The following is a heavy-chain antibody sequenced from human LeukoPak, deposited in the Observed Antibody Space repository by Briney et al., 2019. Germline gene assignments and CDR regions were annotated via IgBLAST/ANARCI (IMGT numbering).Heavy chain of an antibody. CDR1: GYTFTSYG. J-gene: IGHJ3*02. Sequence: ASVKVSCKASGYTFTSYGISWVRQAPGQGLEWMGWISAYNGNTNYAQKFQGRVTITADKSTSTAYMELSSLRSEDTAVYYCARYSSGYYGAFDIWGQGTMVTVSS. CDR2: ISAYNGNT. V-gene: IGHV1-18*01. D-gene: IGHD3-22*01. CDR3: ARYSSGYYGAFDI.